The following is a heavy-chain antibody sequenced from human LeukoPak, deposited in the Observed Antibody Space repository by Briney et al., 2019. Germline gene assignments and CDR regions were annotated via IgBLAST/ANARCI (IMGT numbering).Heavy chain of an antibody. D-gene: IGHD3-10*01. CDR2: IKSKTDGGTT. Sequence: GGSLRLSCAASGFTFSNAWMSWVRQAPGKGLEWVGRIKSKTDGGTTDYAAPVKGRFTISRDDSKNTLYLQMNSLKTEDTAVYYCTFPADYYGSGSYYNWGQGTLVTVSS. CDR1: GFTFSNAW. J-gene: IGHJ4*02. V-gene: IGHV3-15*01. CDR3: TFPADYYGSGSYYN.